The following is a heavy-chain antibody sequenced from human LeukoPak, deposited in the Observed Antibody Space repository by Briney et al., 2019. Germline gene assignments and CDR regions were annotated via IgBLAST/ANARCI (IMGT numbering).Heavy chain of an antibody. V-gene: IGHV4-34*01. CDR2: INHSGST. CDR1: GGSFSGYY. J-gene: IGHJ6*03. CDR3: ARGIHVYYYYYYMDV. Sequence: SETLSLTCAVYGGSFSGYYWSWIRQPPGKGLEWIGEINHSGSTNYNPSLKSRVTISVDTSKNQFSLKLSSVTAADTAVYYCARGIHVYYYYYYMDVWGKGTTVTVFS.